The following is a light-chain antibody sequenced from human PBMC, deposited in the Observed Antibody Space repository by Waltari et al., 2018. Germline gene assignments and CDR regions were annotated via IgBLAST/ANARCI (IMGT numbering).Light chain of an antibody. Sequence: DIQMTQFPSTLSASVGERVTITCRASHSISSWLAWFQQKPGKAPKVLIYKASSLEGGVPSRFSGSGSGTEFTLTISSLQPDDFATYYCQHYSSYPYSFGQGTKLEIK. CDR1: HSISSW. J-gene: IGKJ2*03. CDR2: KAS. V-gene: IGKV1-5*03. CDR3: QHYSSYPYS.